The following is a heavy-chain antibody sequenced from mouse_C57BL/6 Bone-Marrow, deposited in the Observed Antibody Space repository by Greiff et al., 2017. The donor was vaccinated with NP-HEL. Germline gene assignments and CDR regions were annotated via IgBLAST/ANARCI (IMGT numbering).Heavy chain of an antibody. CDR3: AILYGSSL. D-gene: IGHD1-1*01. CDR1: GYTFTSYW. Sequence: VQLQQPGAELVKPGASVKVSCKASGYTFTSYWMHWVKQRPGQGLEWIGRINPSDSDTNYNQKFKGKATLTIDKSSSTAYMQLSSLTAEDSAVYYCAILYGSSLWGQGTTLTVSS. J-gene: IGHJ2*01. CDR2: INPSDSDT. V-gene: IGHV1-74*01.